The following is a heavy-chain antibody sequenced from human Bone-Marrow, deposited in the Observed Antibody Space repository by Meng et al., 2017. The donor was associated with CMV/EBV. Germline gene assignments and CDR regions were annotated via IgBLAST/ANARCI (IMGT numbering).Heavy chain of an antibody. V-gene: IGHV3-11*01. D-gene: IGHD2-2*01. Sequence: DYYMSWIRQAPGKGLEWVSYISSSGSTIYYADSVKGRFTISRDNAKNSLYLQMNSLRAEDTAVYYCAKDGKLDIVVVPAANEYFQHWGQGTLVTVSS. CDR3: AKDGKLDIVVVPAANEYFQH. CDR1: DYY. J-gene: IGHJ1*01. CDR2: ISSSGSTI.